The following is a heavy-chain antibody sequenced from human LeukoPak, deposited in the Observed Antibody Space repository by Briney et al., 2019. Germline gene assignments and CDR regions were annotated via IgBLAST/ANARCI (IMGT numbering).Heavy chain of an antibody. CDR1: GGTLSGYY. CDR3: ARVSKKQPALPYSRFDP. V-gene: IGHV4-34*01. CDR2: ISYSGDP. J-gene: IGHJ5*02. Sequence: SETLSLTCGVSGGTLSGYYWTWIRQPPGKGLEWIGDISYSGDPKYNASLRSRGNIFVDMSTNQFSLKLSSVTAADTAVYYWARVSKKQPALPYSRFDPWGQGCLVTVYS. D-gene: IGHD2-2*01.